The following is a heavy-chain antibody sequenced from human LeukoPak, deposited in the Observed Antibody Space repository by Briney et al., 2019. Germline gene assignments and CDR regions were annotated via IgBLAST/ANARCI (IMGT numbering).Heavy chain of an antibody. Sequence: ASVKVSCKASGYTFTGYYMHWVRQAPGQGLEWMGWINPNSGGTNYAQKFQGRVTMTRDTSISTAYMELSRLRSDDTAVYYCARGSLRRQLGPYYYYYMDVWGKGTTVTVSS. J-gene: IGHJ6*03. CDR3: ARGSLRRQLGPYYYYYMDV. V-gene: IGHV1-2*02. CDR1: GYTFTGYY. CDR2: INPNSGGT. D-gene: IGHD6-13*01.